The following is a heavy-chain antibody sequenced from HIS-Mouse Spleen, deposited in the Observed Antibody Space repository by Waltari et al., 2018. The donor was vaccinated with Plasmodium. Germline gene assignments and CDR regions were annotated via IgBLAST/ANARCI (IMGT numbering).Heavy chain of an antibody. J-gene: IGHJ4*02. CDR1: GFTFSSYA. CDR2: VRGSGGRT. Sequence: EVQLLESGGGLVQPGGSLRLSCAASGFTFSSYAMSWVRQAPGKGLSWDSSVRGSGGRTDYADAVKGRVTISRDNSKNTLYLQMNSLRAEDTAVYYCAKSSKGTGDLWDYWGQGTLVTVSS. CDR3: AKSSKGTGDLWDY. V-gene: IGHV3-23*01. D-gene: IGHD7-27*01.